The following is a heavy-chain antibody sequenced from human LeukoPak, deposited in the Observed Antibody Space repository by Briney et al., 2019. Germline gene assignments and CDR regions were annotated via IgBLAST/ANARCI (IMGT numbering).Heavy chain of an antibody. CDR3: ASAYYDSSGYYGPGYYYMDV. D-gene: IGHD3-22*01. Sequence: GASVKVSCKASGGTFSSYAISWVRQAPGQGLEWMGGIIPIFGTANYAQKFQGRVTITADESTSTAYMELSSLRSEDTAVYYCASAYYDSSGYYGPGYYYMDVWGKGTTVTISS. CDR2: IIPIFGTA. J-gene: IGHJ6*03. CDR1: GGTFSSYA. V-gene: IGHV1-69*13.